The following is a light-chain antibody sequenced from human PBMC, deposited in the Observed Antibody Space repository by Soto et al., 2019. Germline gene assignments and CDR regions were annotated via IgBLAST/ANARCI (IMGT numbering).Light chain of an antibody. CDR1: QSISNW. CDR3: QEYNNNWT. J-gene: IGKJ1*01. V-gene: IGKV1-5*03. Sequence: DIQMTQSPSTLSASGGDRVTITCRASQSISNWLAWYQQKPGKAPKLLIYNASSLESGVPSRFSGSGSGTEFTLTISSLQPDDFETYYCQEYNNNWTFGQGTKVDIK. CDR2: NAS.